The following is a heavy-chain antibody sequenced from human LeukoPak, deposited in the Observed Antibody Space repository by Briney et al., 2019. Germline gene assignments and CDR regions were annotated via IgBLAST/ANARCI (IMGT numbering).Heavy chain of an antibody. Sequence: PSETLSLTCTVSGGSISTYYWSWIRQPPGKGLERVSSISSSSSYIYYADSVKGRFTISRDNAKNSLYLQMNSLRAEDTAVYYCARDVGYYGSGSYYRSYYYGMDVWGQGTTVTVSS. CDR3: ARDVGYYGSGSYYRSYYYGMDV. D-gene: IGHD3-10*01. V-gene: IGHV3-21*01. J-gene: IGHJ6*02. CDR2: ISSSSSYI. CDR1: GGSISTYY.